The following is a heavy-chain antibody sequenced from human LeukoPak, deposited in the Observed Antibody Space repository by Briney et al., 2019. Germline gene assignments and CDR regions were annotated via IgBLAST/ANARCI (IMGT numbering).Heavy chain of an antibody. J-gene: IGHJ4*02. Sequence: SETLSLTCTVSGGSISSYYWSWIRQPPGKGLEWIGEINHSGSTNYNPSLKSRVTISVDTSKNQFSLKLSSVTAADTAVYYCARARRGCWEYWGQGTLVTVSS. CDR3: ARARRGCWEY. CDR2: INHSGST. D-gene: IGHD1-14*01. CDR1: GGSISSYY. V-gene: IGHV4-34*01.